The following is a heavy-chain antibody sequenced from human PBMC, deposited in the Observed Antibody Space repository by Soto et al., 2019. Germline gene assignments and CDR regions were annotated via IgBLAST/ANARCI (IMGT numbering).Heavy chain of an antibody. Sequence: GGSLRLSCAASGFTFSSYAMHWVRQAPGKGLEWVAVISYDGSNKYYADSVKGRFTISRDNSKNTLYLQMNSLRAEDTAVYYGARESVDTAINAPDYWGQGTLVTVSS. D-gene: IGHD5-18*01. V-gene: IGHV3-30-3*01. CDR3: ARESVDTAINAPDY. J-gene: IGHJ4*02. CDR2: ISYDGSNK. CDR1: GFTFSSYA.